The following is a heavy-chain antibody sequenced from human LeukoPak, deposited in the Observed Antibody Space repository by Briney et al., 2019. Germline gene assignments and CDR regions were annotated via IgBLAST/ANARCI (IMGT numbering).Heavy chain of an antibody. V-gene: IGHV1-46*01. CDR2: INPSGGST. D-gene: IGHD3-22*01. CDR1: GYTFTSYY. J-gene: IGHJ4*02. CDR3: ARANSGYYSQAPFDY. Sequence: GASVKVSCKASGYTFTSYYMHWVRQAPGQGLEWMGIINPSGGSTGYAQKFQGRVTMTRDTSTSTVYMELSSLRSEDTAVYYCARANSGYYSQAPFDYWGQGTLVTVSS.